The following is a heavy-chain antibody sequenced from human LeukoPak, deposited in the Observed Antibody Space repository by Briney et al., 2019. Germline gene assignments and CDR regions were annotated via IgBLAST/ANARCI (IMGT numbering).Heavy chain of an antibody. J-gene: IGHJ6*03. D-gene: IGHD3-16*01. Sequence: GGSLRLSCAASGFTVSSNYMSWVRQAPGKGLEWVSSISSSSSYIYYADSVKGRFTISRDNAKNSLYLQMNSLRAEDTAVYYCARSTLYYYMDVWGKGTTVTISS. CDR3: ARSTLYYYMDV. CDR2: ISSSSSYI. CDR1: GFTVSSNY. V-gene: IGHV3-21*01.